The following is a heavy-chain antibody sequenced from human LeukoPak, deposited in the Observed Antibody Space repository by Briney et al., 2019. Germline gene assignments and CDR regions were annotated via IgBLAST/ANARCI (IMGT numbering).Heavy chain of an antibody. D-gene: IGHD5-24*01. V-gene: IGHV4-39*01. Sequence: PSETLSLTCTVSGGSITSSSHHWGWLRQPPGKGLEWIGSIYYSGNTNYNPSLKSRVTISVDTSKNQISLKVSSVTATDTAVYYCARQKRWLQSSFDYWAQGTLVTVSS. CDR1: GGSITSSSHH. CDR3: ARQKRWLQSSFDY. CDR2: IYYSGNT. J-gene: IGHJ4*02.